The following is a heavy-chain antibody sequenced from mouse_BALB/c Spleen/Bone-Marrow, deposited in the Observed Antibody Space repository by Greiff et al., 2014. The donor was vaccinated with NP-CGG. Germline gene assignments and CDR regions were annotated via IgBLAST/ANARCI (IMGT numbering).Heavy chain of an antibody. CDR3: ARHRYGFDY. V-gene: IGHV5-12-1*01. Sequence: EVKLVESGGDLVRPGGSLKLSCSSSGFAFSSYDMSWVPQTPEKRLEWVAYISSGGGSTYYPDTVKGRFTISRDNAKNTLYLQMSSLKSEDTAMYYCARHRYGFDYWGQGTTLTVSS. J-gene: IGHJ2*01. CDR2: ISSGGGST. D-gene: IGHD1-1*01. CDR1: GFAFSSYD.